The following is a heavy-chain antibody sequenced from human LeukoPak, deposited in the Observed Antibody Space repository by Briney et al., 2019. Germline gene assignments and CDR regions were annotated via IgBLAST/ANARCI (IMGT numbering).Heavy chain of an antibody. CDR2: IDWDDDK. Sequence: SGPALVKPTQTLTLTCTFSGFSLTISGMCASWIRQPPGKALEWLARIDWDDDKYYSTSLKTRLTISKDTSKNQVVLTVTNMDPVDTATYYCARIPNFYDNKGYFDYWGQGILVTVSS. J-gene: IGHJ4*02. CDR1: GFSLTISGMC. D-gene: IGHD3-22*01. CDR3: ARIPNFYDNKGYFDY. V-gene: IGHV2-70*11.